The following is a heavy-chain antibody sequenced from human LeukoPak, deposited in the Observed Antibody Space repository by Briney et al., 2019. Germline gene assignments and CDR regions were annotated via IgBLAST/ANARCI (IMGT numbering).Heavy chain of an antibody. D-gene: IGHD4-17*01. J-gene: IGHJ4*02. V-gene: IGHV3-73*01. CDR3: TTSYGDYAPFDY. Sequence: PGGSLKLSCAASGSTFSGSAMHWVRQASGKGLEWVGRIRSKANSYATAYAASVKGRFTISRDDSKNTAYLQMNSLKTEDTAVYCCTTSYGDYAPFDYWGQGTLVTVSS. CDR2: IRSKANSYAT. CDR1: GSTFSGSA.